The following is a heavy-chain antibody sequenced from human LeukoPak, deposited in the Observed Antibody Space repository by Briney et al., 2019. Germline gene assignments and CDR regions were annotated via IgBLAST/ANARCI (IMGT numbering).Heavy chain of an antibody. CDR1: GYTFTSYG. V-gene: IGHV1-18*01. D-gene: IGHD6-19*01. Sequence: ASVKVSCTASGYTFTSYGISWVRQAPGQGLEWMGWISAYNGNTNYAQKLQGRVTMTRNTSISTAYMELSSLRSEDTAVYYCARRHSSGWYYYYYYGMDVWGQGTTVTVSS. CDR2: ISAYNGNT. CDR3: ARRHSSGWYYYYYYGMDV. J-gene: IGHJ6*02.